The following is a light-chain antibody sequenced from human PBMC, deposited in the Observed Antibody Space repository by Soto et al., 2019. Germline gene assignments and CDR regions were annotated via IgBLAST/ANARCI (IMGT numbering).Light chain of an antibody. V-gene: IGKV1-9*01. Sequence: IQLTQSPSSLSASVGDRVTITCRASQGINSFLAWYQQKPGKAPNLLIYAASTLQSGVPSRFSGSGSGTEFTLTISSLQPDDFATYYCQHYNSYSEAFGQGTKVELK. CDR3: QHYNSYSEA. CDR1: QGINSF. CDR2: AAS. J-gene: IGKJ1*01.